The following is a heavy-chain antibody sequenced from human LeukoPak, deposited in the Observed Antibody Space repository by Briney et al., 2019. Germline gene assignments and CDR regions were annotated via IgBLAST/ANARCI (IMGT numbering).Heavy chain of an antibody. J-gene: IGHJ5*02. D-gene: IGHD2-21*01. Sequence: GGSLRLSCAASTFTFSRYWMHWVRQAPGKGLVWVSRINSDGSSTNYADSVKGRFTISRDNAKNTLYLQMNSLRVEDTAVYYCASSCGGFNWFDPWGQGTLVTVSS. CDR1: TFTFSRYW. CDR3: ASSCGGFNWFDP. CDR2: INSDGSST. V-gene: IGHV3-74*01.